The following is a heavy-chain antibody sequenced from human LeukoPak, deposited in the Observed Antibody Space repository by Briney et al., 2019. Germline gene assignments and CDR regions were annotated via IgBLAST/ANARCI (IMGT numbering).Heavy chain of an antibody. Sequence: GSSVKVSCKASGGTLSSYAISWVRQAPGQGLEWMGGIIPIFGTANYAQKFQGRVTITADESTSTAYMELSSLRSEDTAVYYCARDVVTVDDYYYGMDVWGQGTTVTVSS. CDR1: GGTLSSYA. CDR3: ARDVVTVDDYYYGMDV. D-gene: IGHD2-15*01. J-gene: IGHJ6*02. CDR2: IIPIFGTA. V-gene: IGHV1-69*01.